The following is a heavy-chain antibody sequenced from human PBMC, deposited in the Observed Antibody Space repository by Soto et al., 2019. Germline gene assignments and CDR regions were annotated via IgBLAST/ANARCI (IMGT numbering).Heavy chain of an antibody. CDR3: ARGRLRYFDWLLTP. CDR2: MNPNSGNT. D-gene: IGHD3-9*01. J-gene: IGHJ4*02. V-gene: IGHV1-8*01. Sequence: ASVKVSCKASGYTFTIYDINWVRQATGQGLEWMGWMNPNSGNTGYAQKFQGRVTMTRNTSISTAYMELSSLRSEDTAVYYCARGRLRYFDWLLTPWGQGTLVTVSS. CDR1: GYTFTIYD.